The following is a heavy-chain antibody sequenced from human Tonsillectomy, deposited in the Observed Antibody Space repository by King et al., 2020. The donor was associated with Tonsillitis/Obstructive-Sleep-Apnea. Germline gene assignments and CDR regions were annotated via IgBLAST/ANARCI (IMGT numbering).Heavy chain of an antibody. V-gene: IGHV1-2*02. CDR2: INPNSGAT. Sequence: QLVQSGAEVKKPGASVKVSCKASGYTFIDYYIHWVRQAPGQGLEWRGWINPNSGATKYAQKFQGRVTMTRDTSVNTTYMELSRLRSDDMAVYYCARGGTDTTPLQFDPWGQGTLVTASS. D-gene: IGHD1/OR15-1a*01. CDR3: ARGGTDTTPLQFDP. CDR1: GYTFIDYY. J-gene: IGHJ5*02.